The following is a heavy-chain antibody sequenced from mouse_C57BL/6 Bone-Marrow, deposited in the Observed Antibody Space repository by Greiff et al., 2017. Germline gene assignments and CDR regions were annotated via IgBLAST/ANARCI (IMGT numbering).Heavy chain of an antibody. Sequence: EVKLVESGGGLVQPGGSMKLSCVASGFTFSNYWMNWVRQSPEKGLEWVAQIRLKSDNYATHYAESVKGRFTISRDDSKSSVYLQMNNLRAEDTGIYYCTESYHYGSSYHAMDYWGQGTSVTVSS. CDR2: IRLKSDNYAT. J-gene: IGHJ4*01. CDR1: GFTFSNYW. CDR3: TESYHYGSSYHAMDY. D-gene: IGHD1-1*01. V-gene: IGHV6-3*01.